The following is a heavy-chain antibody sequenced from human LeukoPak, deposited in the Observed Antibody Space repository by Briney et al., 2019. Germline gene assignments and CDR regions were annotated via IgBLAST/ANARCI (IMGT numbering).Heavy chain of an antibody. Sequence: GTSLRLSCAASVFTFSSYGMHWVRHAPGKGLEWVAVIWYDGSNKYYADSVKGRFTISRDNSKNTLYLQMNSLRAEDTAVYYCARGLGPGGAFDIWGQGTMVTVSS. V-gene: IGHV3-33*01. D-gene: IGHD3-16*01. CDR2: IWYDGSNK. CDR1: VFTFSSYG. CDR3: ARGLGPGGAFDI. J-gene: IGHJ3*02.